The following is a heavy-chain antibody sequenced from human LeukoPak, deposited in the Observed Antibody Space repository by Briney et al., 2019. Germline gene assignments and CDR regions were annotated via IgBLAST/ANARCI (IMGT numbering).Heavy chain of an antibody. CDR1: GGTFSSYA. V-gene: IGHV1-18*01. J-gene: IGHJ4*02. Sequence: ASVKVSCKASGGTFSSYAISWVRQAPGQGLEWMGWISAYNGNTNYAQKLQGRVTMTTDTSTSTAYMELRSLRSDDTAVYYCARDRLLNWKDYWGQGTLVTVSS. D-gene: IGHD1-20*01. CDR3: ARDRLLNWKDY. CDR2: ISAYNGNT.